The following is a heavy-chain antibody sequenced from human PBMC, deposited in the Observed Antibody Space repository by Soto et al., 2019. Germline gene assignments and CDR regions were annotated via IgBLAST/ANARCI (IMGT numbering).Heavy chain of an antibody. Sequence: GASVKVSCKASGYTFTSYAMHWVRQAPGQRLEWMGWINAGNGNTKYSQKFQGRVTITRDTSASTAYMELSSLRSEDTAVYYCERGGRYCTNGVCPPNNWFDPWGQGTLVTVSS. V-gene: IGHV1-3*01. CDR1: GYTFTSYA. D-gene: IGHD2-8*01. CDR3: ERGGRYCTNGVCPPNNWFDP. CDR2: INAGNGNT. J-gene: IGHJ5*02.